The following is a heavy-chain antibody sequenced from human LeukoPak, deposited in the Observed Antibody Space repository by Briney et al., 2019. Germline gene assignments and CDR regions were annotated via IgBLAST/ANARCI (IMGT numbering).Heavy chain of an antibody. CDR2: IYHSGST. V-gene: IGHV4-30-2*01. CDR1: GGSISSGGYS. Sequence: PSETLSLTCAVSGGSISSGGYSWSWIRQPPGKGLEWIGYIYHSGSTYYNPSLKSRVTISVDRSKNQFSLKLGSVTAADTAVYYCARGPYCSGGSCYSFDCWGQGTLVTVPS. D-gene: IGHD2-15*01. J-gene: IGHJ4*02. CDR3: ARGPYCSGGSCYSFDC.